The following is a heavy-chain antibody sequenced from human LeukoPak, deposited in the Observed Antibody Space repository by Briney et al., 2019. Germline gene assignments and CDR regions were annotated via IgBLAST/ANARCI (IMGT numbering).Heavy chain of an antibody. J-gene: IGHJ4*02. D-gene: IGHD6-19*01. Sequence: GGSLRLSCAASGFTFSSYGMHWVRQAPGKGLEWVAVISYDGSNKYYADSVKGRFTISRDNSKNTLYLQMNSLRAEDTAVYYCAKDHQSLPGSGVEFDYWGQGTLVTVSS. CDR1: GFTFSSYG. V-gene: IGHV3-30*18. CDR3: AKDHQSLPGSGVEFDY. CDR2: ISYDGSNK.